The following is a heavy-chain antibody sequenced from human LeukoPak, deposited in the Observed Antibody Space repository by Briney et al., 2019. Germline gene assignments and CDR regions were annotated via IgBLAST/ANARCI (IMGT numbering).Heavy chain of an antibody. V-gene: IGHV3-23*01. D-gene: IGHD3-10*01. CDR3: AKDYYGSGSYYTQGHDY. CDR2: IIDNGGST. J-gene: IGHJ4*02. CDR1: GFTFSSYA. Sequence: GGSMRLSCAASGFTFSSYAMTWVRQAPGKGLEWVSAIIDNGGSTYYADSVKGRFTISRDNSKNTLYLQMNSLRAEDTAVYYCAKDYYGSGSYYTQGHDYWGQGTLVTVSS.